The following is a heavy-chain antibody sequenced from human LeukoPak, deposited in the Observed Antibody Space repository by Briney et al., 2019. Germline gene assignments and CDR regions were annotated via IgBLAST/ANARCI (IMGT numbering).Heavy chain of an antibody. D-gene: IGHD6-6*01. Sequence: PGGSLRLSCAASGFTFSNYGMDWVRQAPGMGLEWVSYISSSSSSIYYADSVKGRFTISRDNAKNSLFLQMNSLRAEDTAVYYCARGGAARPDYWGQGTLVTVSS. CDR1: GFTFSNYG. V-gene: IGHV3-48*01. CDR2: ISSSSSSI. J-gene: IGHJ4*02. CDR3: ARGGAARPDY.